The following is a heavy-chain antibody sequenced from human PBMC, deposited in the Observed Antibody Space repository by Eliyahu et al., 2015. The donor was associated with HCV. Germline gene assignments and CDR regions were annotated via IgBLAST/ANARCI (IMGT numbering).Heavy chain of an antibody. J-gene: IGHJ4*02. Sequence: EVQLVESGGGMIRPGGSLRLSCRVSGFPFDVYGLNWVRQVPGKRPGXVAGLNWSGSSIGYGDSVKGRVTTSRDNAKNSLYLQMNNLRVDDTALYHCARGAQWAVSGAGYYFDHWGQGIQVTVSS. CDR1: GFPFDVYG. CDR2: LNWSGSSI. V-gene: IGHV3-20*01. D-gene: IGHD6-19*01. CDR3: ARGAQWAVSGAGYYFDH.